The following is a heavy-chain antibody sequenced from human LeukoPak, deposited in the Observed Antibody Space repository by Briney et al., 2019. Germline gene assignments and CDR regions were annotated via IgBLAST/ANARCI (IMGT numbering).Heavy chain of an antibody. V-gene: IGHV4-38-2*02. D-gene: IGHD2-15*01. CDR3: ARDGGYCSGGSCYSDY. CDR1: GYSITTGYC. CDR2: ICHNGNS. J-gene: IGHJ4*02. Sequence: SETLSLTCTVSGYSITTGYCWAWMRQPPGKGLEWIGTICHNGNSYYHTSLKSRVTLSLHTSKNQFSLKLSSVTAADTGVYYCARDGGYCSGGSCYSDYWGQGTLVTVSS.